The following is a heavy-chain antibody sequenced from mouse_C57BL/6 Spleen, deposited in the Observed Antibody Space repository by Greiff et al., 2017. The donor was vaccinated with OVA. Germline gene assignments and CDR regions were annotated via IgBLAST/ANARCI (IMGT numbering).Heavy chain of an antibody. CDR1: GFTFSDYG. V-gene: IGHV5-17*01. CDR2: ISSGSSTI. Sequence: EVKVVESGGGLVKPGGSLKLSCAASGFTFSDYGMHWVRQAPEKGLEWVAYISSGSSTIYYADTVKGRFTISRDNAKNTLFLQMTSLRSEDTAMYYCARGLPSYYAMDYWGQGTSVTVSS. D-gene: IGHD2-2*01. CDR3: ARGLPSYYAMDY. J-gene: IGHJ4*01.